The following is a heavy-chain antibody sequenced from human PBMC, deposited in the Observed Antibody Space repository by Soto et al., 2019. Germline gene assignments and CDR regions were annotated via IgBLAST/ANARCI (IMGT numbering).Heavy chain of an antibody. V-gene: IGHV4-39*07. J-gene: IGHJ4*02. Sequence: SETMSLTCTVSGGSISSSSYYWGWIRQPPGKGLEWIGSIYYSGSTYYNPSLKSRVTISVDTSKNQFSLKLSSVTAADTAVYYCAREGGIVGATAADYWGQGTLVTVS. CDR2: IYYSGST. D-gene: IGHD1-26*01. CDR3: AREGGIVGATAADY. CDR1: GGSISSSSYY.